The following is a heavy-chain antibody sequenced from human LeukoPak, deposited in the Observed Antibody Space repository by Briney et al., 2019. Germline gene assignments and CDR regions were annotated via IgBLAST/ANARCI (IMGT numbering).Heavy chain of an antibody. CDR2: SSISSTTI. CDR3: ARGASCGGDCYSDFDY. Sequence: PGGSLRLSCAASGFTFSSYSMNWVRNAPGKGLEWVSYSSISSTTIYYAHSMKARLTITRDNPKTSLYLQMNSLSAEDRAVYYCARGASCGGDCYSDFDYWGQGTLVTVSS. V-gene: IGHV3-48*01. J-gene: IGHJ4*02. D-gene: IGHD2-21*02. CDR1: GFTFSSYS.